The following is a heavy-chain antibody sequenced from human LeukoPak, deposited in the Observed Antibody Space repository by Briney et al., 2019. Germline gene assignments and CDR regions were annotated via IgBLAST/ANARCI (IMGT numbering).Heavy chain of an antibody. D-gene: IGHD1-26*01. CDR1: GFTSSTYG. CDR3: ARVSVAAELLRTLDYYYYYMDV. V-gene: IGHV3-30*02. CDR2: IRDDGSKN. Sequence: GGSLRLSCAVSGFTSSTYGMHWVRQAPGKGLEWVAFIRDDGSKNYYVDSMKGRFTISRDNSKNTLYLQMNSLRAEDTAVYYCARVSVAAELLRTLDYYYYYMDVWGKGTTVTISS. J-gene: IGHJ6*03.